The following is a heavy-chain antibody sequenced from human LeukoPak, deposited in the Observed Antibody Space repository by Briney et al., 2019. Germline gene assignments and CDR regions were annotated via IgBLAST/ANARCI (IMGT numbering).Heavy chain of an antibody. J-gene: IGHJ3*01. CDR3: ASLVGSYYPPVEAFDV. V-gene: IGHV3-74*01. D-gene: IGHD3-10*01. Sequence: GGSLRLSCAASGFSFSSCWMHWVRQAPGKELAWVSRINGDGGTTNYADSVRGRFTISRDNGKNTLYLQMNSLRADDSAVYFCASLVGSYYPPVEAFDVWGQGTMVTVSS. CDR2: INGDGGTT. CDR1: GFSFSSCW.